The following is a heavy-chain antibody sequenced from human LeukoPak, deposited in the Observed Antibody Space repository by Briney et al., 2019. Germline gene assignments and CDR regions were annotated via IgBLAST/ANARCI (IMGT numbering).Heavy chain of an antibody. CDR2: ISAYNGNT. CDR3: ARVDYSNYFGYYYYYMDV. J-gene: IGHJ6*03. D-gene: IGHD4-11*01. V-gene: IGHV1-18*01. Sequence: GASVKVSCKASGYTFTSYGISWVRQAPGQGLEWMGWISAYNGNTNYAQKLQGRVTMTTDTSTSTAYMELRSQRSDDTAVYYCARVDYSNYFGYYYYYMDVWGKGTTVTVSS. CDR1: GYTFTSYG.